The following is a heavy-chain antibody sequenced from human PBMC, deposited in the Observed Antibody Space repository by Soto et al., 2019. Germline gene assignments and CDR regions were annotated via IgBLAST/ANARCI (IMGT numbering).Heavy chain of an antibody. V-gene: IGHV1-46*01. Sequence: GASMKVSWKASGYTFTSYYMHWVRQAPGQGLEWMGIINPSGGSTSYAQKFQGRVTMTRDTSTSTVYMELSSLRSEDTAVYYCARGNYGDYPTAYYYYGMDVWGQGTTVTVSS. CDR2: INPSGGST. CDR1: GYTFTSYY. CDR3: ARGNYGDYPTAYYYYGMDV. J-gene: IGHJ6*02. D-gene: IGHD4-17*01.